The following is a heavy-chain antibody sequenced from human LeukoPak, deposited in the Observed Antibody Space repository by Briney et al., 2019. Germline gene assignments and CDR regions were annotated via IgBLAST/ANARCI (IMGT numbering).Heavy chain of an antibody. V-gene: IGHV3-23*01. CDR2: ITASGGST. Sequence: SGGSLRLSCAASGFTFDDYGMSWVRQAPGKGLEWVSSITASGGSTYCADSVKGRFTISRDNSKNTLYLQMSSLRAEDTAVYYCARDYPTSGIVTIFDCWGQGTLVTVSS. J-gene: IGHJ4*02. CDR1: GFTFDDYG. CDR3: ARDYPTSGIVTIFDC. D-gene: IGHD1-1*01.